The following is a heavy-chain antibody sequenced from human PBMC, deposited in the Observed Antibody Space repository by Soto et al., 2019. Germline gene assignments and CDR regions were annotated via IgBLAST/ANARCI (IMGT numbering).Heavy chain of an antibody. CDR2: ISLRGSTI. Sequence: PGGSLRLSCTASGVTCSTYYMNWVRQAPGKGLEWISHISLRGSTIYYADSVKGRFTLSRDNARNSLSLQMNSLRDDDTAVYYCTGGLNSSPDWGQGTLVTVSS. D-gene: IGHD6-13*01. J-gene: IGHJ4*02. CDR1: GVTCSTYY. V-gene: IGHV3-48*02. CDR3: TGGLNSSPD.